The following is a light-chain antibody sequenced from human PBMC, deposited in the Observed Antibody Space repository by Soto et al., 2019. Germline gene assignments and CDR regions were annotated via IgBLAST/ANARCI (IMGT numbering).Light chain of an antibody. CDR2: INK. CDR1: SSNIGAGSD. CDR3: AAWDDSLNGYV. Sequence: QSVLTQPPSVSGAPGQTVTISCTGTSSNIGAGSDVHWYQQLPGAAPKLLIYINKNRPSGVPDRSSGSKSGSSASLAITGLQAEDEADYYCAAWDDSLNGYVFGTGTKVTVL. J-gene: IGLJ1*01. V-gene: IGLV1-40*01.